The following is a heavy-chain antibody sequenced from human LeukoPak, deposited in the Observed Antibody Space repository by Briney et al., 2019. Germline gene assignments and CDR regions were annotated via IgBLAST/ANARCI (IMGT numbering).Heavy chain of an antibody. CDR3: ARGRKYYDILTGYHPTAFDY. V-gene: IGHV4-59*01. D-gene: IGHD3-9*01. CDR2: IYYSGST. J-gene: IGHJ4*02. CDR1: GGSISSYY. Sequence: SETLSLTCTVSGGSISSYYWSWIRQPPGKGLEWIGYIYYSGSTNYNPSLKSRVTISVDTSKNWFSLKLSSVAAADTAVYYCARGRKYYDILTGYHPTAFDYWGQGILITVSS.